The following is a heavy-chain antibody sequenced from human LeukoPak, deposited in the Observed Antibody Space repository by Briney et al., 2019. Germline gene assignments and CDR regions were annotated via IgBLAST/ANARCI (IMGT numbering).Heavy chain of an antibody. CDR2: INHSGST. Sequence: SETLSLTCAVYGGSFSGYYWSWIRQPPGKGLEWIGEINHSGSTNYNPSLKSRVTISVDTSKNQFSLKLSSVTAADTAVYYCASRPYYHDTYYFDYWGQGTLVTVSS. V-gene: IGHV4-34*01. J-gene: IGHJ4*02. D-gene: IGHD3-22*01. CDR3: ASRPYYHDTYYFDY. CDR1: GGSFSGYY.